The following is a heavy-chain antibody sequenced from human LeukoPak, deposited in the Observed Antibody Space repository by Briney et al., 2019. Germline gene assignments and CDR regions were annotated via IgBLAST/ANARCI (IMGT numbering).Heavy chain of an antibody. CDR2: ISAYNGNT. D-gene: IGHD6-13*01. Sequence: ASVKVSCKASGYTFTSYGVSWVRQAPGQGLEWMGWISAYNGNTNYAQNLQGRVTMTRDTSTSTVYMELSSLRSEDTAVYYCARVSIAAAGRPTLPDYWGQGTLVTVSS. V-gene: IGHV1-18*01. CDR1: GYTFTSYG. CDR3: ARVSIAAAGRPTLPDY. J-gene: IGHJ4*02.